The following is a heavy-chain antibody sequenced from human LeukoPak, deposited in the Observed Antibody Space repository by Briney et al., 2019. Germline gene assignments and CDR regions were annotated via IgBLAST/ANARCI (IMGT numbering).Heavy chain of an antibody. CDR1: GGSISSRSYY. J-gene: IGHJ4*02. V-gene: IGHV4-39*01. Sequence: SETLSLTCSLSGGSISSRSYYWGWNRQPPGQGLEWIGSIYYSGSTYYNPSLKSRVTISVDTSKNQFSLKLSSVTAADTAVYYCARHQYYYDSSGYYPDYWAQGTLVTVSS. D-gene: IGHD3-22*01. CDR3: ARHQYYYDSSGYYPDY. CDR2: IYYSGST.